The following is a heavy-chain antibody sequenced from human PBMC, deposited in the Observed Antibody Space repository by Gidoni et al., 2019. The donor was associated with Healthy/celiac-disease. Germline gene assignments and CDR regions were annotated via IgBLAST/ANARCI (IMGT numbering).Heavy chain of an antibody. Sequence: QVQLVESGGGVVQPGRSLRLSCAASGFTFSSYGMHWVRQAPGKGLGWVAVISYDGSNKYYADSVKGRFTISRDNSKNTLYLQMNSLRAEDTAVYYCAKDQGHGDYVRXXXYWGQGTLVTVSS. V-gene: IGHV3-30*18. D-gene: IGHD4-17*01. CDR3: AKDQGHGDYVRXXXY. J-gene: IGHJ4*02. CDR2: ISYDGSNK. CDR1: GFTFSSYG.